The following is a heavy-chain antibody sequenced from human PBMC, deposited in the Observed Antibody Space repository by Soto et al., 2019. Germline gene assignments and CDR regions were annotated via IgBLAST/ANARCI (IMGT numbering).Heavy chain of an antibody. V-gene: IGHV1-46*01. CDR1: GYTFTSYY. CDR3: ARESIAARPYYYYGMDV. CDR2: INPSGGST. Sequence: ASVKVSCKASGYTFTSYYMHWVRQAPGQGLEWMGIINPSGGSTSYAQKFQGRVTMTRDTSTSTVYMELSSLRSEDTAVYYCARESIAARPYYYYGMDVWGQGTTVTVSS. J-gene: IGHJ6*02. D-gene: IGHD6-6*01.